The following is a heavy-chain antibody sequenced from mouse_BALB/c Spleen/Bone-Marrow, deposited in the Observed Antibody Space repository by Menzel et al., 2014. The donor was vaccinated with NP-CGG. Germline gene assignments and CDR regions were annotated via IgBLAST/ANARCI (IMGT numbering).Heavy chain of an antibody. V-gene: IGHV3-8*02. J-gene: IGHJ4*01. CDR3: ASYYYGSSYAMDY. Sequence: VQLQQSGPSLVKPSQTLSLSCSVTGDSITSGYWNWIRKFPGNKLEYMGYISYSASTYYNPSLQSRITITRDTSNNQYYLQLNSVTTEDTATYYCASYYYGSSYAMDYWGQGTSVTVSS. CDR2: ISYSAST. CDR1: GDSITSGY. D-gene: IGHD1-1*01.